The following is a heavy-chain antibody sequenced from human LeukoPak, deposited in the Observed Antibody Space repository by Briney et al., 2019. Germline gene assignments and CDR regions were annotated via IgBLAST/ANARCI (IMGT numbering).Heavy chain of an antibody. Sequence: PGGSLRLSCAASGFTFSDYWIHWVRQAPGKGLEWVSSISSSSSYIYYADSMKGRFTISRDNAKNSLYLQMNSLRAEDTAVYYCARVAVITAAGTYDYWGQGTLVTVSS. CDR3: ARVAVITAAGTYDY. D-gene: IGHD6-13*01. CDR2: ISSSSSYI. J-gene: IGHJ4*02. V-gene: IGHV3-21*01. CDR1: GFTFSDYW.